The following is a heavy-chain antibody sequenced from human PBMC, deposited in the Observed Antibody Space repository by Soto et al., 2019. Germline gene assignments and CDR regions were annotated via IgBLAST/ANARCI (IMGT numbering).Heavy chain of an antibody. CDR3: ATRGWNDHYLDY. J-gene: IGHJ4*02. CDR1: GGSFSSYA. V-gene: IGHV1-69*13. Sequence: PVKVSCKASGGSFSSYAISWVRQAPGQGLEWMGGIIPIFGTTNYAQKFQGRVTITADESTSTAYMELSSLRSEDTAVYYCATRGWNDHYLDYWGQGTLVTVSS. CDR2: IIPIFGTT. D-gene: IGHD1-1*01.